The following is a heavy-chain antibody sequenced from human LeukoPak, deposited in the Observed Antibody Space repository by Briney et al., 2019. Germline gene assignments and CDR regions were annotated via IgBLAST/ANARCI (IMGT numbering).Heavy chain of an antibody. J-gene: IGHJ6*03. CDR3: SRSPHYSNNYYYYMDV. CDR2: INPNSGGT. CDR1: GYTFTGYY. V-gene: IGHV1-2*02. Sequence: GASVKVSCKASGYTFTGYYMHWVRQAPGQGLEWKGWINPNSGGTNYAQRFQGRVTMTRDTSISTAYMELSRLRSDDTAVYYCSRSPHYSNNYYYYMDVWGKGTTVTVSS. D-gene: IGHD4-11*01.